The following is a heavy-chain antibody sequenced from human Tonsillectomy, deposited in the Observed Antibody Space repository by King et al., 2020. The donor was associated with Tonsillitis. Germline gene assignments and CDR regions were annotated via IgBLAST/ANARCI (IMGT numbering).Heavy chain of an antibody. V-gene: IGHV1-8*02. CDR3: ARMAGTDY. CDR2: MNPTSGNA. Sequence: HVQLVVSGAEVKKPGASVKVSCKASGYTFTNYDINWVRQATGQGLEWMGWMNPTSGNAGYVQKFQDRVTMTRNTSISTAYMELKSLRSEDTAVYYCARMAGTDYWGQGTLVTVSS. D-gene: IGHD6-19*01. CDR1: GYTFTNYD. J-gene: IGHJ4*02.